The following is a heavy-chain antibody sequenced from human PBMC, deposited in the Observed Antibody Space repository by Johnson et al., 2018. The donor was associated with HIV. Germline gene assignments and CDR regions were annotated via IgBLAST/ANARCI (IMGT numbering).Heavy chain of an antibody. D-gene: IGHD5-18*01. CDR3: ANGGYSYGYDAFDI. CDR2: INWNGGST. CDR1: GFTFDDYG. V-gene: IGHV3-20*04. J-gene: IGHJ3*02. Sequence: VTLVESGGGVVRPGGSLRLSCAASGFTFDDYGMSWVRQGPGKGLEWVSGINWNGGSTGYADSVKGRFTISRDNAKNSLYLQMNSLRAEDTALYYCANGGYSYGYDAFDIWGQGTTVTVSS.